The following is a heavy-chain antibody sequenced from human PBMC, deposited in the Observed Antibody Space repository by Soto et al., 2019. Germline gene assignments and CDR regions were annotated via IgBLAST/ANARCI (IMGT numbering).Heavy chain of an antibody. Sequence: ASVKVSCKASGGTFSSYSISWVRQAPVQGLEWMGGIIPIFGTANYAQKFQGRVTITADESTSTAYMELSSLRSEDTAVYYCASDYGDNWFDPWGQGPLVTVSS. CDR2: IIPIFGTA. J-gene: IGHJ5*02. V-gene: IGHV1-69*13. D-gene: IGHD3-10*01. CDR3: ASDYGDNWFDP. CDR1: GGTFSSYS.